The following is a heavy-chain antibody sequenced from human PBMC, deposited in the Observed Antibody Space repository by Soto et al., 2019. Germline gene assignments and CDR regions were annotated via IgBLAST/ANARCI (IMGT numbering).Heavy chain of an antibody. CDR2: ISAYNGNT. CDR1: GYTFTSYG. CDR3: AGGVYFDWSTYYYYGMDV. D-gene: IGHD3-9*01. J-gene: IGHJ6*02. V-gene: IGHV1-18*01. Sequence: ASVKVSCKASGYTFTSYGISWVRQAPGQGLEWMGWISAYNGNTNYAQKLQGRVTMTTDTSTSTVYMELSSLRSEDTAVYYCAGGVYFDWSTYYYYGMDVWGQGTTVTVSS.